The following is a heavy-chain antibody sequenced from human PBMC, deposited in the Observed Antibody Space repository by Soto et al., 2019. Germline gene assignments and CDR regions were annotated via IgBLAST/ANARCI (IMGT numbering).Heavy chain of an antibody. CDR2: IYYSGST. Sequence: QVQLQESGPGLVKPSQTLSLTCTVSGGSISSGDYYWSWIRQPPGKGLEWIGYIYYSGSTYYNPSLKSRVTISVDTSKNQFSLKLSSVTAADTAVYYCARVNLGYCSGGSCYSIDYWGQGTLVTVSS. CDR1: GGSISSGDYY. D-gene: IGHD2-15*01. V-gene: IGHV4-30-4*01. J-gene: IGHJ4*02. CDR3: ARVNLGYCSGGSCYSIDY.